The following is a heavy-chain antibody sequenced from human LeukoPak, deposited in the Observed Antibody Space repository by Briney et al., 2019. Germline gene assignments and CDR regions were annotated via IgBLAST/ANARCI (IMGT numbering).Heavy chain of an antibody. Sequence: GGSLRLSCAASGFTFSDYYMSWIRQAPGKGLEWVSYISSSGSTIYYADSVKGRFTISRDNAKNSLYLQMNSLRAEDTAVYYCARVVRGLRFLEWLLPPDYWGQGTLVTVSS. J-gene: IGHJ4*02. D-gene: IGHD3-3*01. V-gene: IGHV3-11*04. CDR3: ARVVRGLRFLEWLLPPDY. CDR1: GFTFSDYY. CDR2: ISSSGSTI.